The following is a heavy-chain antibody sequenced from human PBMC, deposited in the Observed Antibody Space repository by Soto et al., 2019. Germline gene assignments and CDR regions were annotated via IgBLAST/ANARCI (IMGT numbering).Heavy chain of an antibody. D-gene: IGHD4-4*01. J-gene: IGHJ6*02. CDR2: IKSKTDGGTT. CDR1: GFTFSNAW. CDR3: TATTYMTTVTTLLSYYGMDV. Sequence: EVQLVESGGGLVKPGGSLRLSCAASGFTFSNAWMSWVRQAPGKGLEWVGRIKSKTDGGTTDYAAPVKGRFTISRDDSKNTLYLQMNSLKTEDTAVYYCTATTYMTTVTTLLSYYGMDVWGQGTTVTVSS. V-gene: IGHV3-15*01.